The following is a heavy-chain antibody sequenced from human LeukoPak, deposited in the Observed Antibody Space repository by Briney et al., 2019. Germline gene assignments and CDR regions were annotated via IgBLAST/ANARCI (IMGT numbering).Heavy chain of an antibody. CDR1: GFPFSNYW. Sequence: GWSLRLSCAGSGFPFSNYWMAWVRQAPGKGLEWVANMKEDGGEINYVDSVKGRFTISRDNAKNSLDLQMNSLRVDDTAVYYCVRDRGYSTFDYWGQGTLVIVSS. CDR2: MKEDGGEI. V-gene: IGHV3-7*01. D-gene: IGHD4-23*01. CDR3: VRDRGYSTFDY. J-gene: IGHJ4*02.